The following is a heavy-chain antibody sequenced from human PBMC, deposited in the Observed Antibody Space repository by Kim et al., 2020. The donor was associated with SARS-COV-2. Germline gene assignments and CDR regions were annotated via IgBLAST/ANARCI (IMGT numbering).Heavy chain of an antibody. V-gene: IGHV4-34*01. Sequence: SETLSLTCAVYGGSFSGYYWSWIRQPPGKGLEWIGEINHSGSTNYNPSLKSRVTISVDTSKNQFSLKLSSVTAADTAVYYCARAGYSYGFRSVYYGMDVWGQGTTVTVSS. CDR1: GGSFSGYY. J-gene: IGHJ6*02. CDR2: INHSGST. CDR3: ARAGYSYGFRSVYYGMDV. D-gene: IGHD5-18*01.